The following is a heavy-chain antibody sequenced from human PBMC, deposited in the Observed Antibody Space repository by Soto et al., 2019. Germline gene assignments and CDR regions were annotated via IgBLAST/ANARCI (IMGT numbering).Heavy chain of an antibody. CDR2: VSGYNGNT. V-gene: IGHV1-18*01. D-gene: IGHD1-1*01. CDR1: GYTFTTSG. J-gene: IGHJ6*04. CDR3: ARSGYLPYDCYGMDV. Sequence: QVQLVQSGGEVKKPGASVKVSCKASGYTFTTSGVSWVRQAPGQGLEWMGWVSGYNGNTKYEEKCHARVTMTTDTTTSTAYLKLRSLTTDDTAVYYCARSGYLPYDCYGMDVGSDGTTVIVSS.